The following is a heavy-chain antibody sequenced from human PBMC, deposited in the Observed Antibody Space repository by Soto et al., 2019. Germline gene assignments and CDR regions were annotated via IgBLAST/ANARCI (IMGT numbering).Heavy chain of an antibody. CDR2: IIPIFGTA. D-gene: IGHD3-3*01. CDR3: ARDGRDDFWTGWGMDV. V-gene: IGHV1-69*06. J-gene: IGHJ6*02. Sequence: SVKVSCKASGGTFSSYAISWVRQAPGQGLEWMGGIIPIFGTANYAQKFQGRVTITADKSTSTACMELSSLRSEDTAVYYCARDGRDDFWTGWGMDVWGQGTTVTVSS. CDR1: GGTFSSYA.